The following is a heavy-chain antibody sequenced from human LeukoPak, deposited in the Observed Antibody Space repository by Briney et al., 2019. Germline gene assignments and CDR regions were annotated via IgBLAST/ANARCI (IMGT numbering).Heavy chain of an antibody. CDR2: ISSSGSTT. V-gene: IGHV3-11*01. D-gene: IGHD6-19*01. CDR3: AKDMHGSGWQFDY. J-gene: IGHJ4*02. CDR1: GLSFSDYSGFTFSDYY. Sequence: GGSLRLSCAASGLSFSDYSGFTFSDYYMTWIRQAPGKGLEWVSYISSSGSTTYYADSVKGRFTISRDNAKNSLHLQMSSLRAEDTALYYCAKDMHGSGWQFDYWGQGTPVTVSP.